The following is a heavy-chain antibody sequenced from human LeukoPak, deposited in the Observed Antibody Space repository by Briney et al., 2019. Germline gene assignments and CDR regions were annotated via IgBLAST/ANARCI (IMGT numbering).Heavy chain of an antibody. D-gene: IGHD1-26*01. Sequence: PSETLSLTCSVSGASISPYYWVWIRQPPGRGLEWIGYVFYNGRTTYNPSLKSRVTISADTSKNQFSLKMNSVTAADTAVYYCASGNYYQDYWGQGTVVTVSP. J-gene: IGHJ4*02. V-gene: IGHV4-59*08. CDR3: ASGNYYQDY. CDR1: GASISPYY. CDR2: VFYNGRT.